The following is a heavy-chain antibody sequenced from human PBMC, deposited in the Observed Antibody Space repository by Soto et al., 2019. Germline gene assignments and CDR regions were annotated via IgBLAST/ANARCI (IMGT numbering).Heavy chain of an antibody. CDR3: ARDLYYYDSSGYSELYYYGMDV. CDR2: IWYDGSNK. J-gene: IGHJ6*02. V-gene: IGHV3-33*01. D-gene: IGHD3-22*01. CDR1: GFTFSSYG. Sequence: GGSLRLSCAASGFTFSSYGMHWVRQAPGKGLEWVAVIWYDGSNKYYADSVKGRFTISRDNSKNTLYLQMNSLRAEDTAVYYCARDLYYYDSSGYSELYYYGMDVWGQGTTVTVSS.